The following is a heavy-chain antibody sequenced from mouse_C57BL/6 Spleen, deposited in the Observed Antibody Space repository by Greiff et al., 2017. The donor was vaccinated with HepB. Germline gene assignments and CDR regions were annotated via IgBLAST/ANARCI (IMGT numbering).Heavy chain of an antibody. Sequence: DVMLVESGGGLVKPGGSLKLSCAASGFTFSDYGMHWVRQAPEKGLEWVAYISSGSSTIYYADTVKGRFTISRDNAKNTLFLQMTRMRSEDAAMYYCARENYGSSYAMDYWGQGTSVTVSS. CDR2: ISSGSSTI. CDR3: ARENYGSSYAMDY. CDR1: GFTFSDYG. V-gene: IGHV5-17*01. D-gene: IGHD1-1*01. J-gene: IGHJ4*01.